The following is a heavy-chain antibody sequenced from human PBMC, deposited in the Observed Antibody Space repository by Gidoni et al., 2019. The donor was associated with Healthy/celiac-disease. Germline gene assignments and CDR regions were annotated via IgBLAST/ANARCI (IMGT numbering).Heavy chain of an antibody. D-gene: IGHD3-10*01. CDR3: AKDREVVRGENGMDV. Sequence: EVQLVESGGVVVQPGGSLRLSCAASGFTFDDYTMHWVRQAPGKGLEWVSLISWDGGSTYYADSVKGRFTISRDNSKNSLYLQMNSLRTEDTALYYCAKDREVVRGENGMDVWGQGTTVTVSS. J-gene: IGHJ6*02. V-gene: IGHV3-43*01. CDR2: ISWDGGST. CDR1: GFTFDDYT.